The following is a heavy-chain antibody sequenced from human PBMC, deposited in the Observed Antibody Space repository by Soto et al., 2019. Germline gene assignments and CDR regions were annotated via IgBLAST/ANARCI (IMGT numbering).Heavy chain of an antibody. CDR3: AKGTTRWLQCLLDY. D-gene: IGHD5-12*01. CDR2: ISYDGSNK. V-gene: IGHV3-30*18. CDR1: GFTFSIFG. Sequence: QVQVVESGGGVVQPGRSLRLSCAASGFTFSIFGMHWVRQAPGKGLEWVALISYDGSNKYYADSVRGRFTISRDNSKNTLHLQMNSLRTEDTAVYYCAKGTTRWLQCLLDYWGQGTLVTVSS. J-gene: IGHJ4*02.